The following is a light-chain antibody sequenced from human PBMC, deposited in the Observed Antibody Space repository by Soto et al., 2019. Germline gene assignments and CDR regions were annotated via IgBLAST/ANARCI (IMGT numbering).Light chain of an antibody. CDR2: GAS. Sequence: EIVLTQSPGTLYFSPGEIATLSCRASQSVSSSYLAWYQQKPGQAPRLLIYGASSRATGIPDRFSGSGSGTDFTLTISRLEPEDFAVYYCQQYGSSPLTFGQGTRLEIK. CDR3: QQYGSSPLT. CDR1: QSVSSSY. J-gene: IGKJ5*01. V-gene: IGKV3-20*01.